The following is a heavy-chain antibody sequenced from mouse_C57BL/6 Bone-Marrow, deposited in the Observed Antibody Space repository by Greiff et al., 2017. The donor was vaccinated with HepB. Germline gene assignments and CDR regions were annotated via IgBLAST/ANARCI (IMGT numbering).Heavy chain of an antibody. CDR1: GFTFSDYY. J-gene: IGHJ3*01. CDR2: ISNGGGST. Sequence: EVNLVESGGGLVQPGGSLKLSCAASGFTFSDYYMYWVRQTPEKRLEWVAYISNGGGSTYYPDTVKGRFTISRDNAKNTLYLQMSRLKSEDTAMYYCARQNWEGAWFAYWGQGTLVTVSA. D-gene: IGHD4-1*01. CDR3: ARQNWEGAWFAY. V-gene: IGHV5-12*01.